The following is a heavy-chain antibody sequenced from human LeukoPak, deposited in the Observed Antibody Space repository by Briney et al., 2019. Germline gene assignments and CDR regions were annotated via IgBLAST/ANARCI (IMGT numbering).Heavy chain of an antibody. CDR3: ARVIAVRGLINLYYYYGMDV. V-gene: IGHV4-31*03. CDR2: IYYSGST. Sequence: SETLSLTCTVSGGSISSGGYYWSWIRQHPGKGLEWIGYIYYSGSTYYNPSLKSRVTISVDTSKNQFSLKLSSVTAADTAVYYCARVIAVRGLINLYYYYGMDVWGQGTTVTVSS. J-gene: IGHJ6*02. D-gene: IGHD3-10*01. CDR1: GGSISSGGYY.